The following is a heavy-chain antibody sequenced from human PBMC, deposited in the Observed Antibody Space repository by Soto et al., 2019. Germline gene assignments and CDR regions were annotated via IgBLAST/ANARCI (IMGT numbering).Heavy chain of an antibody. V-gene: IGHV1-2*02. Sequence: ASVKVSCKASGYTFTGYSMHWVRQAPGQGIEWMGWINPNSGGTNYALKFQGRVNMTSDTSISTAYMELSRMTSDDTAVYYCARDLFYYDGSPVNYWGQGTLVTVSP. CDR2: INPNSGGT. CDR1: GYTFTGYS. J-gene: IGHJ4*02. D-gene: IGHD3-22*01. CDR3: ARDLFYYDGSPVNY.